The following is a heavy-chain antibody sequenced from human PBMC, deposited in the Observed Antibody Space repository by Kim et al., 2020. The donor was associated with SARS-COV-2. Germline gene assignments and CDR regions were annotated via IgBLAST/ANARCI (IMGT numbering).Heavy chain of an antibody. J-gene: IGHJ4*02. CDR3: ARDHIDYDYVWGSYHFDY. D-gene: IGHD3-16*02. CDR2: ISSSSSTI. Sequence: GGSLRLSCAASGFTFSSYSMNWVRQAPGKGLEWVSYISSSSSTIYYADSVKGRFTISRDNAKNSLYLQMNSLRAEDTAVYYCARDHIDYDYVWGSYHFDYWGQGTLVTVSS. CDR1: GFTFSSYS. V-gene: IGHV3-48*04.